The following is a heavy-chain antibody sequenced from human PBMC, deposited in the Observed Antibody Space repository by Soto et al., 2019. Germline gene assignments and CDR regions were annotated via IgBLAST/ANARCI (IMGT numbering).Heavy chain of an antibody. V-gene: IGHV4-59*01. J-gene: IGHJ5*02. Sequence: QVQLQESGPGLVKPSETLSLTCTVSGGSISSYYWSWIRQPPGKGLEWIGYIYYSGSSNYNPSLKSQVTISVATSKNQFSLKLSSVTAADTAVYYRAGPHGGSSGWDNWFDPWGQGTLVTVSS. CDR2: IYYSGSS. CDR1: GGSISSYY. CDR3: AGPHGGSSGWDNWFDP. D-gene: IGHD6-25*01.